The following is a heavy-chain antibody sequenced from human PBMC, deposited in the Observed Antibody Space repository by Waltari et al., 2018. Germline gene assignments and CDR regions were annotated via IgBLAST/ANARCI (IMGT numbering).Heavy chain of an antibody. CDR3: ARDSSGWYSY. J-gene: IGHJ4*02. Sequence: QVQLQESGPGLVKPSQTLSLPCTVSGGSIRSGDYYWSWIRPPPGKGLVWNGYIYCSGSTYYSPSRKSRVTITVDTSKNQFSLKLSSVTAADTAVYYWARDSSGWYSYWGQGTLVTVSS. D-gene: IGHD6-19*01. CDR2: IYCSGST. CDR1: GGSIRSGDYY. V-gene: IGHV4-30-4*08.